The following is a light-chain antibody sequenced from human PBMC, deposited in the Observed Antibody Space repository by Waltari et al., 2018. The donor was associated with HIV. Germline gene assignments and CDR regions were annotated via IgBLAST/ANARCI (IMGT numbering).Light chain of an antibody. CDR3: AAWDDSLSVVYV. CDR1: SSNIGSNH. Sequence: QSVLTQPPSASGTPGQRVTISCSGSSSNIGSNHVYWYQKLPGTAPKLLIYRNNQRPSGVPDRFSGSKSGTSASLAISGLRSEDEADYYCAAWDDSLSVVYVFGTGTKVTVL. V-gene: IGLV1-47*01. CDR2: RNN. J-gene: IGLJ1*01.